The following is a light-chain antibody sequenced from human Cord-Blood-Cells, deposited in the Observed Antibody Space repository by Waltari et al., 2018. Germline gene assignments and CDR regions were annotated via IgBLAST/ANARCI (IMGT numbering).Light chain of an antibody. V-gene: IGKV1-8*01. CDR3: QQYYSYPLT. CDR2: AAS. CDR1: QGISSY. J-gene: IGKJ2*01. Sequence: AIRMTQSPSPFSASTGTRVTLTCRASQGISSYLAWYQQKPGKAPKLLIYAASTLQSGVPSRFSGSGSGTDFTLTISCLQSEDFATYYCQQYYSYPLTFGQGTKLEIK.